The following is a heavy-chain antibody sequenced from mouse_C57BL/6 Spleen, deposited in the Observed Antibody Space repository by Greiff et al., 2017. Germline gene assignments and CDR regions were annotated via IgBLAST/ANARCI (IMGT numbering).Heavy chain of an antibody. V-gene: IGHV5-9-1*02. CDR1: GFTFSSYA. J-gene: IGHJ2*01. CDR3: TREGLDYYGVDY. Sequence: DVKLVESGAGLVKPGGSLKLSCAASGFTFSSYAMSWVRQTPEKRLEWVAYISSGGDYIYYADTVKGRFTISRDNARNTLYLQMSSLKSEDTAMYYCTREGLDYYGVDYWGQGTTLTVSS. D-gene: IGHD1-1*01. CDR2: ISSGGDYI.